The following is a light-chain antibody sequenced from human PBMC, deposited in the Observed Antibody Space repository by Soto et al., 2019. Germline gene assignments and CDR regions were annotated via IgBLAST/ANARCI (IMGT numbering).Light chain of an antibody. Sequence: DIQMSQSPSSVSASVGDRVTITCRASQDFNNRLAWYQQTPGKAPKLLIYAASSLQPGVPSRFSGSGSGTDLTLTISSLQPEDFATYYCQQANSFPYSFGQGTKLEMK. CDR3: QQANSFPYS. V-gene: IGKV1-12*01. J-gene: IGKJ2*03. CDR2: AAS. CDR1: QDFNNR.